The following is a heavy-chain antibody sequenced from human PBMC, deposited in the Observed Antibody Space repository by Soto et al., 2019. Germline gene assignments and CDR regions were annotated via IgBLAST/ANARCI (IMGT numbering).Heavy chain of an antibody. CDR3: AKEVPLYYDFWSGPFDY. J-gene: IGHJ4*02. CDR2: ISGSGGST. Sequence: PGGSLRLSCAASGFTFSSYAMSWVRQAPGKGLEWVSAISGSGGSTYYADSVKGRFTISRDNSKNTLYLQMNSLRAEDTAVYYCAKEVPLYYDFWSGPFDYWGQGTLVTVSS. D-gene: IGHD3-3*01. CDR1: GFTFSSYA. V-gene: IGHV3-23*01.